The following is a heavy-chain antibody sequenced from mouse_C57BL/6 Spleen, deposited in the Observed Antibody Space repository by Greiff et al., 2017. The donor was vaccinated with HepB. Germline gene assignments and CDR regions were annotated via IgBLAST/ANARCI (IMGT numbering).Heavy chain of an antibody. Sequence: QVQLQQPGAELVKPGASVKLSCKASGYTFTSYWMHWVKQRPGQGLEWIGMIHPNSGSTNYNEKFKSKATLTVDKSSSTAYMQLSRLTSEDSAVYYCARYPYYYGSSYVYYFDDWGQGTTLTVSS. CDR2: IHPNSGST. D-gene: IGHD1-1*01. V-gene: IGHV1-64*01. CDR3: ARYPYYYGSSYVYYFDD. CDR1: GYTFTSYW. J-gene: IGHJ2*01.